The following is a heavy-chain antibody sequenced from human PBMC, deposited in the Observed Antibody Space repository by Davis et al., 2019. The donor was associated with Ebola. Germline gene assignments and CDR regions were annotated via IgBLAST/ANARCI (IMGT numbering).Heavy chain of an antibody. D-gene: IGHD4-17*01. CDR3: ARYYGDFYYYGMDV. V-gene: IGHV1-8*01. CDR1: GYTFTNYD. CDR2: MNPNSRNT. J-gene: IGHJ6*02. Sequence: ASVKVSCKASGYTFTNYDINWVRQATGQGLEWVGWMNPNSRNTGYAQKFQGRVTMTRNTSISTAYMELSSLRSEDTAVYYCARYYGDFYYYGMDVWGQGTTVTVSS.